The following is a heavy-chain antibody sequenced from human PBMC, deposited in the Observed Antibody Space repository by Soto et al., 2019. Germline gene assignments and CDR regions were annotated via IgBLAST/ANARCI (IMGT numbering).Heavy chain of an antibody. CDR1: GFTFSSYG. Sequence: LRLSCAASGFTFSSYGMHWVRQAPGKGLEWVAVIWYDGSNKYYADSVKGRFTISRDNSKNTLYLQMNSLRAEDTAVYYCARSLRYFESWGQGTLVTVSS. D-gene: IGHD3-9*01. J-gene: IGHJ4*02. V-gene: IGHV3-33*01. CDR3: ARSLRYFES. CDR2: IWYDGSNK.